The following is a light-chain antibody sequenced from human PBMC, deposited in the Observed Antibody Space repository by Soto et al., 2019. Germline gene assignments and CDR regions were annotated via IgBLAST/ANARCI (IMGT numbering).Light chain of an antibody. V-gene: IGKV3-15*01. CDR3: QQYNNWPPLT. J-gene: IGKJ4*01. CDR2: AAS. Sequence: EIVMTQSPATLSVSPGEGATLSCRASQSVSSNLSWYQQKPGQAPRLLIYAASTRATAIPARFIGSGSGTEFTLTITSLQSEDFAVYYCQQYNNWPPLTFGGGTKVEIK. CDR1: QSVSSN.